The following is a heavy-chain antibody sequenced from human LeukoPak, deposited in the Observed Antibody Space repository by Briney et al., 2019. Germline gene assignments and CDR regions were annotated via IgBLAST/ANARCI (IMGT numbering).Heavy chain of an antibody. CDR1: GYSFTSYW. Sequence: GESLKISCKGSGYSFTSYWVGWVRQMPGKGLEWMGIIYPGDSDTRYSPSFQGQVTISADKSISTAYLQWSSLKASDTAMYYCARHRAEVVAATPGAFDIWGQGTMVTVSS. V-gene: IGHV5-51*01. J-gene: IGHJ3*02. D-gene: IGHD2-15*01. CDR3: ARHRAEVVAATPGAFDI. CDR2: IYPGDSDT.